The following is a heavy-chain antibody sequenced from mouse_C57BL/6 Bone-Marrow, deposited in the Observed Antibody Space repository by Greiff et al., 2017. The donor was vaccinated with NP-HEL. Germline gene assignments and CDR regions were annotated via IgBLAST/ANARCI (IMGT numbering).Heavy chain of an antibody. J-gene: IGHJ4*01. Sequence: VMLVESGPGLVQPSQSLSITCTVSGFSLTSYGVHWVRQSPGKGLEWLGVIWRGGSTDYNAAFMSRLSITKDNSKSQVFFKMNSLQADDTAIYYCAKREDYYGNTYAMDYWGQGTSVTVSS. D-gene: IGHD2-1*01. V-gene: IGHV2-5*01. CDR3: AKREDYYGNTYAMDY. CDR2: IWRGGST. CDR1: GFSLTSYG.